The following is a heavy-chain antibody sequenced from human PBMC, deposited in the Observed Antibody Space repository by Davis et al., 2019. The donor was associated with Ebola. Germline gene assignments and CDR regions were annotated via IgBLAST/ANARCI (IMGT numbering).Heavy chain of an antibody. V-gene: IGHV4-34*01. CDR2: INHSGST. D-gene: IGHD5-12*01. CDR3: AREKWRERRLTLGN. Sequence: SETLSLTCAVYGGSFSGYYWSWIRQPPGKGLEWIGEINHSGSTNYNPSLKSRVTISVDTSKNQFSLKLSSVTAADTAVYYCAREKWRERRLTLGNWGKGTLVTVSS. J-gene: IGHJ4*02. CDR1: GGSFSGYY.